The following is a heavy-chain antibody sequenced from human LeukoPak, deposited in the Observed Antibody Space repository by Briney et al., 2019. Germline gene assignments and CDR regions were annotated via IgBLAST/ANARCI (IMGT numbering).Heavy chain of an antibody. CDR3: ARHSGASPHYFDY. Sequence: SETLSLTCTVSGDSIINYYWSWIRQPPGKGLEWIGFIYYSGTTHYNPSLKSRVTMSVATSNNQLSLRLSSVTAADTAIYYCARHSGASPHYFDYWGQGALVTVSS. V-gene: IGHV4-59*08. J-gene: IGHJ4*02. CDR2: IYYSGTT. CDR1: GDSIINYY. D-gene: IGHD1-26*01.